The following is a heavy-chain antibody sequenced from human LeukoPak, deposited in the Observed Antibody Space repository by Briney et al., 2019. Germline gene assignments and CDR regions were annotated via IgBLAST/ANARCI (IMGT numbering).Heavy chain of an antibody. V-gene: IGHV3-30*02. CDR1: GFTFSSYA. J-gene: IGHJ4*02. Sequence: GGSLRLSCAASGFTFSSYAMSWVRQAPGKGLEWVAFIRYDGSNKYYADSVKGRFTISRDNSKNSLYLQMNSLRAEDTALYYCAKDIRGSTSWYGLDYWGQGTLVTVSS. CDR3: AKDIRGSTSWYGLDY. D-gene: IGHD6-13*01. CDR2: IRYDGSNK.